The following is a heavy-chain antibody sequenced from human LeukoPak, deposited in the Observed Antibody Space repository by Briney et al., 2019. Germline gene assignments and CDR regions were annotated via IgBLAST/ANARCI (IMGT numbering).Heavy chain of an antibody. CDR1: GFTFSSYA. D-gene: IGHD4-17*01. J-gene: IGHJ6*02. CDR2: ISYDGSNK. Sequence: GGSLRLSCAASGFTFSSYAMHWVRQAPGKGLEWVAVISYDGSNKYYADSVKGRFTISRDNSKNTLYLQMNSLRAEDTAVYYCARGVTKERIYYYYGMDVWGQGTTVTVSS. V-gene: IGHV3-30-3*01. CDR3: ARGVTKERIYYYYGMDV.